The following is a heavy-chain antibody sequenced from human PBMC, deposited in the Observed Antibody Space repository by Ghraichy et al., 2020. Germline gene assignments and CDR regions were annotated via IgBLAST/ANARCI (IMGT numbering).Heavy chain of an antibody. J-gene: IGHJ3*02. CDR1: GFSFSDYY. D-gene: IGHD1-26*01. V-gene: IGHV3-11*01. CDR2: ISNGGSIL. CDR3: ARGSGTYPGDSFDI. Sequence: GGSLRLSCAASGFSFSDYYMSWIRQAPGKRLEWVSYISNGGSILYYADSVKGRFTISRDTAKNSLYLQMNSLRAEDTAVYYCARGSGTYPGDSFDIWGQGTMVTVSS.